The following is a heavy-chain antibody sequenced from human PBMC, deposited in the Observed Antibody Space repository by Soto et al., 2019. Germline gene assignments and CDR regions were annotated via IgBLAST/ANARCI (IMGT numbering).Heavy chain of an antibody. V-gene: IGHV4-59*01. J-gene: IGHJ4*02. CDR1: GGSISSYY. CDR2: IYYSGST. Sequence: ASETLSLTCTVSGGSISSYYWSWIRQPPGKGLEWIGYIYYSGSTNYNPSLKSRVTISVDSSKNQFSLKLSSVTAADTAVYYCARGLAVAENFEFWGQGTLVTVS. CDR3: ARGLAVAENFEF. D-gene: IGHD6-19*01.